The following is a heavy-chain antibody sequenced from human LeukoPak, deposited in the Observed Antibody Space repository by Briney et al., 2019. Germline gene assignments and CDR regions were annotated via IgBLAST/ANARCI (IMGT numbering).Heavy chain of an antibody. V-gene: IGHV1-69*01. CDR2: IIPVFGTA. J-gene: IGHJ4*02. CDR1: GRTLSNYI. CDR3: ARHLYHDDFWSGYIDY. Sequence: SVKVSCKTSGRTLSNYILSWVRQATGQGLEWMGGIIPVFGTANYAQKFQDRVTITADESTNTVYMELSNLRSEHTAVYYCARHLYHDDFWSGYIDYWGQGSLLTISS. D-gene: IGHD3-3*01.